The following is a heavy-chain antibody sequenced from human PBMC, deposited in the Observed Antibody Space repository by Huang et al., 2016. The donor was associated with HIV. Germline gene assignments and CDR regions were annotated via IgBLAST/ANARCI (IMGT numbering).Heavy chain of an antibody. J-gene: IGHJ3*02. CDR2: IYTSGTT. CDR1: GGSISSGNYY. V-gene: IGHV4-61*09. D-gene: IGHD3-9*01. CDR3: ARLTGYSTFDI. Sequence: QVQLQESGPGLVKPSQTLSLTCSVSGGSISSGNYYWSWIRQPAGKGLECIGQIYTSGTTIYNSSLKSRVTISVATSKNQFSLKLSSVTAADTAVYYCARLTGYSTFDIWGHGTVVTVSS.